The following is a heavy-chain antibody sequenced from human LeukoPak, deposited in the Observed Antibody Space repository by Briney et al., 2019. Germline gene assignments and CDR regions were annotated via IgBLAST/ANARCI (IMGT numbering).Heavy chain of an antibody. J-gene: IGHJ6*02. Sequence: GGSLRLSCTATGFTFSDYHMTWVRQAPGKGLEWIAYINMSSTIMYYSDSVEGRFIISRDNARHLLYLQMNSLRDDDTGVYYCARGLRPHGMDVWGQGTTVTVS. D-gene: IGHD5-12*01. CDR3: ARGLRPHGMDV. CDR2: INMSSTIM. V-gene: IGHV3-48*02. CDR1: GFTFSDYH.